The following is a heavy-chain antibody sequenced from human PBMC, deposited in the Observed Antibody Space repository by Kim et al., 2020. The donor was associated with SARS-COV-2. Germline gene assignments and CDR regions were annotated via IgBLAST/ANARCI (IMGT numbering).Heavy chain of an antibody. CDR2: IDPSDSYT. V-gene: IGHV5-10-1*01. CDR3: ARRFGDKAYYCGGDCLDY. Sequence: GESLKISCKGSGYSFTSYWISWVRQMPGKGLEWMGRIDPSDSYTNYSPSFQGHVTISADKSISTAYLQWSSLKASDTAMYYCARRFGDKAYYCGGDCLDYWGQGTLVTVSS. CDR1: GYSFTSYW. J-gene: IGHJ4*02. D-gene: IGHD2-21*02.